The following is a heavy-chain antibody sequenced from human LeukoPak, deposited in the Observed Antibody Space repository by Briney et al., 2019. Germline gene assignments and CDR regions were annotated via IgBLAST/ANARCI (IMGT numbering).Heavy chain of an antibody. Sequence: SETLPLTCTVSGGSISSYYWSWIRQPPGKGLEWIGYIYYSGSTNYNPSLKSRVTISVDTSKNQFSLKLSSVTAADTAVYYCARWGYYDSSGSPLGDAFDIWGQGTMVTVSS. CDR2: IYYSGST. CDR3: ARWGYYDSSGSPLGDAFDI. V-gene: IGHV4-59*01. D-gene: IGHD3-22*01. CDR1: GGSISSYY. J-gene: IGHJ3*02.